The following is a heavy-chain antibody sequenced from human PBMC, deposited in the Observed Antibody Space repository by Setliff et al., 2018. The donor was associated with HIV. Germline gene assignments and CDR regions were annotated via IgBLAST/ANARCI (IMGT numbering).Heavy chain of an antibody. CDR3: ARVWVYAFDI. D-gene: IGHD1-26*01. CDR1: GFLFHTYW. V-gene: IGHV3-64*01. CDR2: INSNGDSS. J-gene: IGHJ3*02. Sequence: PGGSLRLSCAASGFLFHTYWMSWVRQAPGKGLEYVSGINSNGDSSYYANSVKGRFTISRDNSKNTLYLQMGSLRPEDMAVYYCARVWVYAFDIWGQGTMVTVSS.